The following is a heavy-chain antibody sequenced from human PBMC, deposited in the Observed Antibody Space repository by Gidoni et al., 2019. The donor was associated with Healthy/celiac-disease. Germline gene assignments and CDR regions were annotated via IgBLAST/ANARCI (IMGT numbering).Heavy chain of an antibody. V-gene: IGHV4-4*07. Sequence: QVQLQESGPGLVKPSETLSLPCTVSGGSISSYYWSWIRQPAGKGLEWIVRINPSGSTNYNPSLKSLVTMSVDTSKNQFSLKLSSVTAADTAVYYCARDDIVVVPAASGGYYYGMDVWGQGTTVTVSS. D-gene: IGHD2-2*01. J-gene: IGHJ6*02. CDR3: ARDDIVVVPAASGGYYYGMDV. CDR1: GGSISSYY. CDR2: INPSGST.